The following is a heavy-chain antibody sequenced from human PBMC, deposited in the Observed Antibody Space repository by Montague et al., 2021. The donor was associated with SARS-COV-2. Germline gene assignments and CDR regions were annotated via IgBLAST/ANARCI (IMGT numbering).Heavy chain of an antibody. J-gene: IGHJ4*02. CDR1: GGSISSGSY. D-gene: IGHD4/OR15-4a*01. CDR3: ARVISAGAGANFYFAY. V-gene: IGHV4-38-2*02. CDR2: SDHSGIT. Sequence: SETLSLTCTVSGGSISSGSYWGWIRQPPGKGLGWMGTSDHSGITYYSSSLKSRDTIALDTSKNQFSLNLDSVTAADTAMYYCARVISAGAGANFYFAYWGQGTLVTVSS.